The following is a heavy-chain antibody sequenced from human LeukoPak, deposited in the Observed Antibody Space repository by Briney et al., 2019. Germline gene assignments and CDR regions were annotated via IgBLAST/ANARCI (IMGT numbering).Heavy chain of an antibody. V-gene: IGHV3-30*04. CDR2: ISYDGSNK. CDR3: ARGGRGAYSPPDY. CDR1: GFTFSSYA. Sequence: PGGSLRLSCAASGFTFSSYAMHWVRQAPGKGLEWVTVISYDGSNKYYADSVKGRFTISRDNSKNTLHLQMNSLRAEDTALYYCARGGRGAYSPPDYWGQGALVTVSS. D-gene: IGHD4/OR15-4a*01. J-gene: IGHJ4*02.